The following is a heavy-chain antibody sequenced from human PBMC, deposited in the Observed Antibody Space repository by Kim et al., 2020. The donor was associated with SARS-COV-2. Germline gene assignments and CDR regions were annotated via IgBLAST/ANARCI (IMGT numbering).Heavy chain of an antibody. D-gene: IGHD6-19*01. V-gene: IGHV4-39*01. CDR2: IYYSGST. Sequence: SETLSLTCTVSGGSISGSSYYWGWIRQPPGKGLEWIGSIYYSGSTYYNPSLKSRVTISVDTSKNQFSLKLSTVTAADTAVYYCARLWGLAVAGTVGYWG. CDR1: GGSISGSSYY. CDR3: ARLWGLAVAGTVGY. J-gene: IGHJ4*01.